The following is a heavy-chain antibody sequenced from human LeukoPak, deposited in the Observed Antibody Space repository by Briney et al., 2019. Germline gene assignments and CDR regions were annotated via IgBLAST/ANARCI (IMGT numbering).Heavy chain of an antibody. D-gene: IGHD5-12*01. Sequence: SETLSLTCAVYGGSFSGYYWSWIRQPPGKGLEWIGEINHSGSTNYNPSHKSRVTISVDTSKNQFSLKLSSVTAADTAVYYCARGPVAPVSANNDYWGQGTLVTVSS. CDR3: ARGPVAPVSANNDY. CDR1: GGSFSGYY. V-gene: IGHV4-34*01. CDR2: INHSGST. J-gene: IGHJ4*02.